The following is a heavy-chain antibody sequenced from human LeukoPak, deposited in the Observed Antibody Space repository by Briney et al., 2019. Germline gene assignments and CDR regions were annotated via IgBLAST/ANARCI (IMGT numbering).Heavy chain of an antibody. CDR1: GYSFTSYW. Sequence: GESLRISCKGSGYSFTSYWISWVRQMPGKGLEWMGRIDPSDSYTNYSPSFQGHVTISADKSISTAYLQWSSLKASDTGMVYCARVGGGDVVVPAAMSGGDNWFDPWGQGTLVTVSS. V-gene: IGHV5-10-1*01. CDR2: IDPSDSYT. D-gene: IGHD2-2*01. CDR3: ARVGGGDVVVPAAMSGGDNWFDP. J-gene: IGHJ5*02.